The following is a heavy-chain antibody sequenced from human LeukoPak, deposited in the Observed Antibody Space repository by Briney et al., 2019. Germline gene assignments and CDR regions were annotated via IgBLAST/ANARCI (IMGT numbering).Heavy chain of an antibody. CDR1: GFTFSDYY. Sequence: GGSLRLSCAASGFTFSDYYMSWIRQAPGKGLEWVSYISSSGSTIYYADSVKGRFTISRDNAKNSLYLQMNSLRAEDTAVYYCAGGHSGTTVVAFDIWGQGTMVTVSS. D-gene: IGHD1-1*01. V-gene: IGHV3-11*04. J-gene: IGHJ3*02. CDR2: ISSSGSTI. CDR3: AGGHSGTTVVAFDI.